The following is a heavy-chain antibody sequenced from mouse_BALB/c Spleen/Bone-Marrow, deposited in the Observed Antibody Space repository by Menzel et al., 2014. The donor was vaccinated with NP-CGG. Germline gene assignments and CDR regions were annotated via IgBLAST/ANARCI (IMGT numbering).Heavy chain of an antibody. V-gene: IGHV5-6-4*01. CDR2: ISSGGSYT. D-gene: IGHD1-1*01. Sequence: EVKLVESGGGLVKPGGSLKLSCAASGFTSSSYTMSWVRQTPEKRLEWVATISSGGSYTYYPDSVKGRFTISRDNAKNTLYLQMSSLKSEDTAMYYCTRDPFYYGSSYAMDYWGQGTSVTVSS. CDR1: GFTSSSYT. J-gene: IGHJ4*01. CDR3: TRDPFYYGSSYAMDY.